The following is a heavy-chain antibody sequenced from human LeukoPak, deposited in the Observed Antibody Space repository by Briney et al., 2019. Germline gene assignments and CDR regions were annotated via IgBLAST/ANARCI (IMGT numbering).Heavy chain of an antibody. CDR1: GGSIRNYY. CDR2: IYYSEST. CDR3: ARSANYYDSSGHFHWYFDL. J-gene: IGHJ2*01. D-gene: IGHD3-22*01. Sequence: SETLSLTCTVSGGSIRNYYWSWIRQPPGKGLEWIGYIYYSESTNNNFSLKSRVTISLDTSKNQFSLKLSSVTAADTAVYYCARSANYYDSSGHFHWYFDLWGRGTLVTVSS. V-gene: IGHV4-59*01.